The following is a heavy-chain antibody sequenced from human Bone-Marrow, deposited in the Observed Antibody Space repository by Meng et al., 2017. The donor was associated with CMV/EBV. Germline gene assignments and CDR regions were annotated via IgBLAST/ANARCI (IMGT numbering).Heavy chain of an antibody. D-gene: IGHD3-22*01. CDR1: GFTFSSYA. CDR2: ISYDGSNK. CDR3: ARAGRYYDSSGYYGYFDY. V-gene: IGHV3-30*04. Sequence: GESLKISCAASGFTFSSYAMRWVRQAPGKGLEWVAVISYDGSNKYYADSVKGRFTISRDNSKNTLYLQMNSLRAEDTAVYYCARAGRYYDSSGYYGYFDYWGQGTLVTVSS. J-gene: IGHJ4*02.